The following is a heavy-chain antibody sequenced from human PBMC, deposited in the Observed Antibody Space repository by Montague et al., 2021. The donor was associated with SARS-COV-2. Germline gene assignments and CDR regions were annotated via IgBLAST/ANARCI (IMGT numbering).Heavy chain of an antibody. D-gene: IGHD2-15*01. CDR3: AKEMGHGRPFDY. CDR1: GLTSGFIFRKVA. V-gene: IGHV3-23*01. Sequence: SLRLSCAASGLTSGFIFRKVAMSWVRQAPGKGLEWVSAIGGSGDTYYADSVKGRFAISRDNSKNTLYLQMNSLRADDTAVYYCAKEMGHGRPFDYWGQGALVTVSS. J-gene: IGHJ4*02. CDR2: IGGSGDT.